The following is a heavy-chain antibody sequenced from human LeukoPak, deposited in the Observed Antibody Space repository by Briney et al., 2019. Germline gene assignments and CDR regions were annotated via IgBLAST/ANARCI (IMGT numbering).Heavy chain of an antibody. CDR3: ARSPLWFGELSNYFDY. J-gene: IGHJ4*02. V-gene: IGHV1-18*01. D-gene: IGHD3-10*01. CDR1: GYTFTSYG. Sequence: ASVKVSCKASGYTFTSYGISWVRQAPGQGLEWMGWISAYNGNTNYAQKLQGRVTMTTDTSTSTAYMELRSLRSDDTAVYYCARSPLWFGELSNYFDYWGQGTLVTVSS. CDR2: ISAYNGNT.